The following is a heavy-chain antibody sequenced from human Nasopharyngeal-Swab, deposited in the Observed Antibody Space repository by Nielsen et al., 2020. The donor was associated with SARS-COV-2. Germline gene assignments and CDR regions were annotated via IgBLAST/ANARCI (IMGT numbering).Heavy chain of an antibody. D-gene: IGHD3-22*01. CDR1: GYTFTSYD. J-gene: IGHJ4*02. Sequence: ASVKVSCKASGYTFTSYDINWVRQATEQGLEWMGWMNPNSGNTGYAQKFQGRVTMTRNTSISTAYMELSSLRSEDTAVYYCATYYYDSSGYLVVDYWGQGTLVTVSS. V-gene: IGHV1-8*01. CDR2: MNPNSGNT. CDR3: ATYYYDSSGYLVVDY.